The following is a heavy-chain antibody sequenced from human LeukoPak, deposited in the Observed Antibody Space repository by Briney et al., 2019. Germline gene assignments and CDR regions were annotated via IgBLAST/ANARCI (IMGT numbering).Heavy chain of an antibody. V-gene: IGHV4-34*01. CDR2: INHSGST. J-gene: IGHJ5*02. CDR1: GGSFSGYY. Sequence: KPSETLSLTCAVYGGSFSGYYWSWIRQPPGKGLEWIGEINHSGSTNYNPSLKSRVTISVDTSKNQFSLKLSSVTAADTAVYYCARGAVWRPDGWFDPWGQGTLVIVSS. D-gene: IGHD2-21*01. CDR3: ARGAVWRPDGWFDP.